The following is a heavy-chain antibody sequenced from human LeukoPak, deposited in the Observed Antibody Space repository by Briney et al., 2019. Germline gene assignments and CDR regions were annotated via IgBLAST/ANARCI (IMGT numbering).Heavy chain of an antibody. CDR1: GFTFSSYS. Sequence: GGSLRLSCAASGFTFSSYSMNWVRQAPGKGLEWVSSISSSSSYIHYADSVKGRFTISRDNAKNSLYLQMNSLRAEDTAVYYCARSDTPLSAFDIWGQGTMVTASS. CDR3: ARSDTPLSAFDI. J-gene: IGHJ3*02. CDR2: ISSSSSYI. D-gene: IGHD5-18*01. V-gene: IGHV3-21*01.